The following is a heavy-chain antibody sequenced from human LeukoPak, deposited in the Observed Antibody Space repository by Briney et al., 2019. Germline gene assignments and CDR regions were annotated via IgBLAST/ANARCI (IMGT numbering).Heavy chain of an antibody. CDR1: VGTFSSYA. CDR2: IIPIFGTA. CDR3: ARGASVTNEGIYYYYYMDV. J-gene: IGHJ6*03. V-gene: IGHV1-69*05. Sequence: ASVKVSCKASVGTFSSYAISWVRQAPGQGLDWMGGIIPIFGTATYAQKFQGRVTITTDESTSTAYMELSSLRSEDTAVYYCARGASVTNEGIYYYYYMDVWGKGTTVTVSS. D-gene: IGHD4-11*01.